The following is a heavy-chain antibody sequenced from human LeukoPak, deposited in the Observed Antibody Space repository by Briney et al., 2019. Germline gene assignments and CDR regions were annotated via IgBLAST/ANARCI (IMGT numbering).Heavy chain of an antibody. D-gene: IGHD5-24*01. CDR2: ISSSSTYI. V-gene: IGHV3-21*01. CDR3: ARDPYTDGYNSVRAFDI. J-gene: IGHJ3*02. CDR1: GFTFSSYS. Sequence: PGGSLRLSCAASGFTFSSYSMNWVRQAPGKGLEWVSSISSSSTYIYYADSLKGRFTISRDNAKNSLSLQMNSLRAEDTAVYYCARDPYTDGYNSVRAFDIWGQGTMVTVSS.